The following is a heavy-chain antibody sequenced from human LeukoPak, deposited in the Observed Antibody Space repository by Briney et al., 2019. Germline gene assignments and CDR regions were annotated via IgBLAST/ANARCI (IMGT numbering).Heavy chain of an antibody. CDR2: IKQDGSEK. V-gene: IGHV3-7*03. J-gene: IGHJ4*02. CDR3: AREGDILTGYFHY. Sequence: GGSLRLSCAASGFTFSSYWMSWVRQAPGKGLEWVANIKQDGSEKYYVDSVKGRFTISRDNAKNSLCLQMNSLRAEDTAVYYCAREGDILTGYFHYWGQGTLVTVSS. CDR1: GFTFSSYW. D-gene: IGHD3-9*01.